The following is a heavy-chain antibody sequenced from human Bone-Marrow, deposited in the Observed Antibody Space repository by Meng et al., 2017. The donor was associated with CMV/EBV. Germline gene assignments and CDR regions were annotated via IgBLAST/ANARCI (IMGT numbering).Heavy chain of an antibody. D-gene: IGHD3-3*02. J-gene: IGHJ4*02. CDR1: GFTFSSYA. Sequence: GGSLRLSCAASGFTFSSYAMHWVRQAPVKGLEWVAFILYDESNKYYGDSVKGRFTIFRDNAYNTLFLQMDSLRAEDTAVYYCAKDRWPIRHWGQGTLVTVSS. V-gene: IGHV3-30*02. CDR2: ILYDESNK. CDR3: AKDRWPIRH.